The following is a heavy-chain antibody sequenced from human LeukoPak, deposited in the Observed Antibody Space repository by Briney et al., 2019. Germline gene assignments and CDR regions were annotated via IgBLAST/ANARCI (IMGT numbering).Heavy chain of an antibody. D-gene: IGHD3-22*01. Sequence: GGSLRLSCAASGFTFSSYAMSWVRQAPGKGLEWVSAISGSGGSTYYADSVKGRFTISRDNSKNTLYLQMNSLRAEDTAVYYCAKDRPGNYYDSSGYSHYFDYWGQGTLVTVSS. J-gene: IGHJ4*02. CDR1: GFTFSSYA. CDR3: AKDRPGNYYDSSGYSHYFDY. V-gene: IGHV3-23*01. CDR2: ISGSGGST.